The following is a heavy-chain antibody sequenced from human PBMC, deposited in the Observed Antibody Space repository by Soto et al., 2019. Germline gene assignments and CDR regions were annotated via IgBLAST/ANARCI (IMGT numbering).Heavy chain of an antibody. CDR3: AREGQLVPQFEY. D-gene: IGHD6-6*01. J-gene: IGHJ4*02. CDR1: GGTFSSYT. Sequence: QVQLVQSGAEVKKPGSSVKVSCKASGGTFSSYTISWVRQAPGQGLEWMGRIIPILGIANYAQKFQGRVTSTADKSTSTAYMELSSLSSEDTAVYYCAREGQLVPQFEYWSQGTLVTVSP. CDR2: IIPILGIA. V-gene: IGHV1-69*08.